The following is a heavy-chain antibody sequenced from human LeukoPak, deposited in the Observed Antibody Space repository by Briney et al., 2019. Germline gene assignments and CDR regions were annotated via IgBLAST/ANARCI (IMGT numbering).Heavy chain of an antibody. V-gene: IGHV3-23*01. CDR1: GLTFSSYA. J-gene: IGHJ3*02. CDR2: IIATGGST. Sequence: PGASLRLSCAAAGLTFSSYAMSWVRQAPGKGLEWVSRIIATGGSTYYADSVKGRFAISRDNSKNTLYLQLNSLRVGDTAVYYCAKGKTSGWDQDAFDIWGQGTMVTVSS. D-gene: IGHD6-19*01. CDR3: AKGKTSGWDQDAFDI.